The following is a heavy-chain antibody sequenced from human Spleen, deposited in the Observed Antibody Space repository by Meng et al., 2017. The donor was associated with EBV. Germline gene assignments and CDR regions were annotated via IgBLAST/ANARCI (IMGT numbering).Heavy chain of an antibody. Sequence: QLEMVQFGAEVKKPGASVKVSCTTSRDTFIGYYFHWVRQAPGQGLEWMGRINPDSGDTDHAQKFQGRVTLTEDTSITTSYMELSRLTSDDTAFYYCARENVATGDLLWGRGTLVTVSS. V-gene: IGHV1-2*06. J-gene: IGHJ4*02. D-gene: IGHD2-21*01. CDR3: ARENVATGDLL. CDR1: RDTFIGYY. CDR2: INPDSGDT.